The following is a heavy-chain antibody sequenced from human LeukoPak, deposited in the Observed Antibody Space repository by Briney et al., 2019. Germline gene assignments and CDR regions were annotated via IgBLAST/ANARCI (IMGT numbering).Heavy chain of an antibody. CDR3: ARGPITTRGPGDY. D-gene: IGHD3-22*01. Sequence: TSETLSLTCAVYGGSFSGYYWSWIRQPPGKGLEWIGEINHSGSTNYNPSLKSRVTISVDTSKNQFSLKLSSVTAADTAVYYCARGPITTRGPGDYWGQGTLVTVSS. CDR1: GGSFSGYY. V-gene: IGHV4-34*01. J-gene: IGHJ4*02. CDR2: INHSGST.